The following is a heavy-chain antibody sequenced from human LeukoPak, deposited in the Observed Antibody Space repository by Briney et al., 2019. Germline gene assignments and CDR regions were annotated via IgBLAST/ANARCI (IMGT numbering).Heavy chain of an antibody. Sequence: SGGSLRLSCAASGFTVSSNYMSWVRQAPGKGLEWVSVIYSGGSTYYADSVKGRFTISRDNSKNTLYLQMNSLRAEDTAVYYCATGGSGYDYPRFDYSGQGTLVTVSS. D-gene: IGHD5-12*01. V-gene: IGHV3-66*01. CDR1: GFTVSSNY. CDR3: ATGGSGYDYPRFDY. J-gene: IGHJ4*02. CDR2: IYSGGST.